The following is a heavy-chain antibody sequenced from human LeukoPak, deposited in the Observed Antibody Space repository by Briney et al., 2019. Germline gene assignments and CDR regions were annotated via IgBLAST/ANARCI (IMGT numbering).Heavy chain of an antibody. D-gene: IGHD3-22*01. CDR1: GFTFSDEG. CDR2: IHVDANEI. CDR3: ATYSSLNRREFQY. V-gene: IGHV3-30*02. J-gene: IGHJ1*01. Sequence: GGSLRLSCAASGFTFSDEGMHWVRQAPGKGLEWVSFIHVDANEIYYADSVKGRFTISRDSSKNTLHLQMNSLRPDDTAVYYCATYSSLNRREFQYWGQGTLLTVSS.